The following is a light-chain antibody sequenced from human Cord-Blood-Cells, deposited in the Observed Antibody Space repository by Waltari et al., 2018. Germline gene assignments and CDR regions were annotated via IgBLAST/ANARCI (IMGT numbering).Light chain of an antibody. CDR2: EGS. CDR1: SSAVGIYKY. CDR3: CSYAGYV. J-gene: IGLJ1*01. V-gene: IGLV2-23*01. Sequence: QSALTQPAPVPGSPGKSITISCTGTSSAVGIYKYVPWSQQPPGKAPKLMIYEGSRRPSGVSNRFSGSKSGNTASLTISGLQAEDEADYYCCSYAGYVFGTGTKVTVL.